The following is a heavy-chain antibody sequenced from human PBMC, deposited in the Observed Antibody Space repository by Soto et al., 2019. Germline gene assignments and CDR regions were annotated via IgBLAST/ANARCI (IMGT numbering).Heavy chain of an antibody. D-gene: IGHD6-19*01. CDR2: ISYDGSNK. CDR3: AKARGDSSGWYSHCDY. V-gene: IGHV3-30*18. Sequence: QVQLVESGGGVVQPGRSLRLSCAASGFTFSSYGMHWVRQAPGKGLEWVAVISYDGSNKYYADSVKGRFTISRDNSKNTLYLQMNSLRAEDTAVYYCAKARGDSSGWYSHCDYWGQGTLVTVSS. J-gene: IGHJ4*02. CDR1: GFTFSSYG.